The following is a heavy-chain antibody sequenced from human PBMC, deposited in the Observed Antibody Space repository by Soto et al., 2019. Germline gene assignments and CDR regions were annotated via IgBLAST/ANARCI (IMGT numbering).Heavy chain of an antibody. J-gene: IGHJ4*02. Sequence: SWVRQAPGKGLEWVSAISGSGGSTYYADSVKGRFTISRDNSKNTLYLQMNSLRAEDTAVYYCAKSYYDILTGYLDWGQGTLVTVSS. CDR2: ISGSGGST. D-gene: IGHD3-9*01. V-gene: IGHV3-23*01. CDR3: AKSYYDILTGYLD.